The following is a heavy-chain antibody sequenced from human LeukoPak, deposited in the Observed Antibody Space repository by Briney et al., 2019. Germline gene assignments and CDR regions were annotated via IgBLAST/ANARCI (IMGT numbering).Heavy chain of an antibody. J-gene: IGHJ4*02. V-gene: IGHV1-3*01. CDR1: GYTFTSYA. Sequence: ASVKVSCKASGYTFTSYAMHWVRQAPGQRLEWMGWINAGNGNTKYSQKFQGRVTMTRDTSTSTVYMELSSLRSEDTAVYYCASDNCGGDCYSMPYFDHWGQGTLVTVSS. CDR2: INAGNGNT. CDR3: ASDNCGGDCYSMPYFDH. D-gene: IGHD2-21*02.